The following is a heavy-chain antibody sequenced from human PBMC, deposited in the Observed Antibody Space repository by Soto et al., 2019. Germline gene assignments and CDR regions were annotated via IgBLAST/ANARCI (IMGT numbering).Heavy chain of an antibody. J-gene: IGHJ4*02. Sequence: SQSRSDTGAISGDSISSNSATANWIRQSPSRGLEWLGRTYYRSKWYNDYAVSVKSRITINPDTSKNQFSLQLNSVTPEDTAVYYCARDFDYWGQGTLVTVSS. CDR3: ARDFDY. CDR1: GDSISSNSAT. V-gene: IGHV6-1*01. CDR2: TYYRSKWYN.